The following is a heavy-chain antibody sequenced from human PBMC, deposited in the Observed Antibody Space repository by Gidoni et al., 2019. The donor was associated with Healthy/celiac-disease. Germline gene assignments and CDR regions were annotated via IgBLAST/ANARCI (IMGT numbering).Heavy chain of an antibody. Sequence: QVQLVQSGAEVKKPGASVKVSCKASGYTFTGYYMHWVRQAPGQGLECMGWINPNSGGTNYAQKFQGRVTITRDTSISTAYMVLSRLRSDDTAVYYCARGGVRGVFYYYYYGMDVWGQGTTVTVSS. D-gene: IGHD3-10*01. J-gene: IGHJ6*02. CDR2: INPNSGGT. V-gene: IGHV1-2*02. CDR3: ARGGVRGVFYYYYYGMDV. CDR1: GYTFTGYY.